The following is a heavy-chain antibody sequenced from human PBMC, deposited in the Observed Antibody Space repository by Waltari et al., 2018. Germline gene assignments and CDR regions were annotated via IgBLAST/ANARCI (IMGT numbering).Heavy chain of an antibody. V-gene: IGHV1-24*01. CDR3: ASRWEPFAFDI. CDR2: FDPEDGET. J-gene: IGHJ3*02. D-gene: IGHD1-26*01. CDR1: GTPLPSLS. Sequence: QVQLVQSGAEVKKPGASVKVSCRVSGTPLPSLSIPCGRQAPGKGLEWMGGFDPEDGETIYAQKFQGRVTMTEDTSTDTADMELSSLRSEDTAGYYCASRWEPFAFDIWGQGTMVTVSS.